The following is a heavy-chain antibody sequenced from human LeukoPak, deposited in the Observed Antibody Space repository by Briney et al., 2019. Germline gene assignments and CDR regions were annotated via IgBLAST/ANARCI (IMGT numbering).Heavy chain of an antibody. J-gene: IGHJ4*02. CDR1: GYTFTGYY. V-gene: IGHV1-2*02. Sequence: ASVRVSCKASGYTFTGYYMHWVRQAPGQGLEWMGWINPNSGGTNYAQKFQGRVTMTRDTSISTAYMELSRLRSDDTAVYYCARDLQGSDYVGIDYWGQGTLVTVSS. CDR3: ARDLQGSDYVGIDY. D-gene: IGHD5-12*01. CDR2: INPNSGGT.